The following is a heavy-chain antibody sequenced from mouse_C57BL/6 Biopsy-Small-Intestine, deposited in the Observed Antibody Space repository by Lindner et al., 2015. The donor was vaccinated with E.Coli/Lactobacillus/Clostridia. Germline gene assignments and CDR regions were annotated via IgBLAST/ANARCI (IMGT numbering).Heavy chain of an antibody. CDR1: GYAFTNYL. Sequence: VQLQESGAELVRPGTSVKVSCEASGYAFTNYLIEWIKQRPGQGLEWIGVINPGSGDTKYNEKFEGKATLTADISSSTAYMQLSSLTSEDSAVYFCVRGGLGNYWGQGTTLTVSS. CDR3: VRGGLGNY. D-gene: IGHD4-1*01. V-gene: IGHV1-54*01. J-gene: IGHJ2*01. CDR2: INPGSGDT.